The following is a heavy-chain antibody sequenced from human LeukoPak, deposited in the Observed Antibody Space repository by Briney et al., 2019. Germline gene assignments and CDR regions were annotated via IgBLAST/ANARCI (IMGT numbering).Heavy chain of an antibody. J-gene: IGHJ6*03. Sequence: GESLLISCETSGYNFLTFWIAWVRQMPGKGLEWLGVIYPGDPDTRYSPSFQGQVSISVDTSLSTAYLQWRSLRASDTAMYYCPRLLDYDSTYYYMDVWGIGTSVIAS. CDR2: IYPGDPDT. D-gene: IGHD4-17*01. CDR1: GYNFLTFW. V-gene: IGHV5-51*01. CDR3: PRLLDYDSTYYYMDV.